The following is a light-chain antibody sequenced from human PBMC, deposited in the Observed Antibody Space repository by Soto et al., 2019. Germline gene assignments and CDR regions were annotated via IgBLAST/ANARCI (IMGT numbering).Light chain of an antibody. CDR2: DAS. J-gene: IGKJ5*01. Sequence: DLQLTKSPSTLSAAVGDSVTITCRASQTIRNLLAWYQQKPGKAPKPLIFDASTLRTGVPSRFGGSGSGAEFNFTITGLQPDDFATYFCQQYYTYSTFGQGTRLEI. CDR3: QQYYTYST. V-gene: IGKV1-5*01. CDR1: QTIRNL.